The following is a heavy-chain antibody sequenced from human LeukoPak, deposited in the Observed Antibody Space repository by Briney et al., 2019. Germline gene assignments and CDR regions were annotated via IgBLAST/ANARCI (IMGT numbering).Heavy chain of an antibody. CDR1: GGSISSYY. CDR3: ARGGGAMVSSYYYYYMDV. Sequence: PSETLSLTCTVSGGSISSYYWSWIRQPPGKGLEWIGYIYYSGSTNYNPSLKSRVTISVDTSENQFSLKLSSVTAADTAVYYCARGGGAMVSSYYYYYMDVWGKGTTVTVSS. V-gene: IGHV4-59*01. D-gene: IGHD5-18*01. J-gene: IGHJ6*03. CDR2: IYYSGST.